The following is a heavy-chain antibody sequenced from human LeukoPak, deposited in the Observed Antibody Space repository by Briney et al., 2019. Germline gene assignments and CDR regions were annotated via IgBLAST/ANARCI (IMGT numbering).Heavy chain of an antibody. CDR3: ARAVSTVTTFDY. Sequence: GGSLRLSCAASGFTFSDYYMSWIRQAPGKGLEWVSYISSSSSYTNYADSVKGRFTISRDYAKNSLYLQMNSLRAEDTAVYYCARAVSTVTTFDYWGQGTLVTVSS. V-gene: IGHV3-11*06. CDR2: ISSSSSYT. D-gene: IGHD4-17*01. CDR1: GFTFSDYY. J-gene: IGHJ4*02.